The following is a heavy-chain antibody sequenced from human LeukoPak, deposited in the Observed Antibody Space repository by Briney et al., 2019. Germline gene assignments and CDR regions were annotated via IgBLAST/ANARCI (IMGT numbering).Heavy chain of an antibody. CDR1: GASISTYY. CDR2: IYYSGNT. V-gene: IGHV4-59*08. J-gene: IGHJ4*02. CDR3: AIGSYCSGGSCYPLFDY. Sequence: PSETLSLTCTVSGASISTYYWTWIRQPAGKGLEWIGYIYYSGNTNYNPSLKSRVTISVDTSKKQFSLKLSSVTAADTAVYYCAIGSYCSGGSCYPLFDYWGRGTLITVSS. D-gene: IGHD2-15*01.